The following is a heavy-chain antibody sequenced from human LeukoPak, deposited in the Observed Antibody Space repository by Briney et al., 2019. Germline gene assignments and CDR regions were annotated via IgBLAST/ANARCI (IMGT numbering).Heavy chain of an antibody. CDR2: ISGSGGST. V-gene: IGHV3-23*01. Sequence: GGSLRLSCAASGFTFSSYAMSWVRQAPGKGLEWVSAISGSGGSTYYADSVKGRFTTSRDNSKNTLYLQMNSLRAEDTAVYYCAKVGTTVTLRPYYYYMDVWGKGTTVTVSS. D-gene: IGHD4-11*01. CDR3: AKVGTTVTLRPYYYYMDV. J-gene: IGHJ6*03. CDR1: GFTFSSYA.